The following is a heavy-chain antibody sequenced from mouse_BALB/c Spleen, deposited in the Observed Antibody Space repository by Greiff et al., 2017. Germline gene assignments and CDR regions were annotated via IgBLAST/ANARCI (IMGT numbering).Heavy chain of an antibody. V-gene: IGHV2-9*02. D-gene: IGHD2-4*01. CDR2: IWAGGST. Sequence: VKLMESGPGLVAPSQSLSITCTVSGFSLTSYGVHWVRQPPGKGLEWLGVIWAGGSTNYNSALMSRLSISKDNSKSQVFLKMNSLQTDDTAMYYCARDFYDYDRNAMDYWGQGTSVTVSS. J-gene: IGHJ4*01. CDR1: GFSLTSYG. CDR3: ARDFYDYDRNAMDY.